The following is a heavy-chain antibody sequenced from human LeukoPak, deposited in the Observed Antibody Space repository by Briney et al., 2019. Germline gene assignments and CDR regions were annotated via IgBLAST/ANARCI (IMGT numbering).Heavy chain of an antibody. CDR2: FDPEDGET. Sequence: GASVKVSCKVSGYTLTELSMHWVRQAPGKGLEWMGGFDPEDGETIYAQKFQGRVTMTEDTSTDTAYMELSSQRSEDTAVYYCATEAPYSSSWSHYYYYGMDVWGQGTTVTVSS. CDR3: ATEAPYSSSWSHYYYYGMDV. CDR1: GYTLTELS. V-gene: IGHV1-24*01. J-gene: IGHJ6*02. D-gene: IGHD6-13*01.